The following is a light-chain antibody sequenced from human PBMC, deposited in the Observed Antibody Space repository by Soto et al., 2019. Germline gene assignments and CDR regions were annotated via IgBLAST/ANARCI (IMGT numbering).Light chain of an antibody. Sequence: EIVLTQSPGTLSLSPGERATLSCRASQSVSSSYLAWYQQKPGQAPRLLIYGASSRATGIPDRFSGSGSGTDSTLTISRLEPEDFAVYYCQQYGSSPRTFGGGTKV. V-gene: IGKV3-20*01. CDR2: GAS. CDR1: QSVSSSY. J-gene: IGKJ4*01. CDR3: QQYGSSPRT.